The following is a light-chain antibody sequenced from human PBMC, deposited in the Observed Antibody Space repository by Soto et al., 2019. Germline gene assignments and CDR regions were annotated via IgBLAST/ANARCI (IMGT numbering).Light chain of an antibody. Sequence: QSVLTQPPSVSGAPGQRVAISCTGSSSNIGAEYDVHWYQQLPGTAPKRLIYGDNNRPSGVPDRFSGYKSGTSASLAITGLQPEDEADYYCQSYDSILTTFVFGTGTKVTVL. CDR1: SSNIGAEYD. CDR3: QSYDSILTTFV. V-gene: IGLV1-40*01. J-gene: IGLJ1*01. CDR2: GDN.